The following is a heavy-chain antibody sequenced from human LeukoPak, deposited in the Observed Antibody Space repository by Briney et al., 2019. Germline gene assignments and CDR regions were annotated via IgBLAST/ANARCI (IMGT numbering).Heavy chain of an antibody. CDR3: ARVPGMGVMGYYYYYYMDV. Sequence: SETLSLTCAVSGYSISSGYYWGWTRQPPGKGLEWIGSIYHSGSTYYNPSLKSRVTISVDTSKNQFSLKLSSVTAADTAVYYCARVPGMGVMGYYYYYYMDVWGKGTTVTVSS. J-gene: IGHJ6*03. V-gene: IGHV4-38-2*01. D-gene: IGHD3-16*01. CDR2: IYHSGST. CDR1: GYSISSGYY.